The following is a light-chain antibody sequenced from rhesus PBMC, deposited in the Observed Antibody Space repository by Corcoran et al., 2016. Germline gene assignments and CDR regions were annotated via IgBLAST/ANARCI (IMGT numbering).Light chain of an antibody. J-gene: IGKJ1*01. CDR3: QQHNSYPRT. CDR2: YAS. V-gene: IGKV1S14*01. Sequence: DIQMTQSPSSLSASVGDTVTITCRASQGISNYLAWYQQQPGKAPKPLIYYASNLESGVQLRFRGSGAGTDFTLTISSLQPEDCSTYYCQQHNSYPRTFGQGTKVEIK. CDR1: QGISNY.